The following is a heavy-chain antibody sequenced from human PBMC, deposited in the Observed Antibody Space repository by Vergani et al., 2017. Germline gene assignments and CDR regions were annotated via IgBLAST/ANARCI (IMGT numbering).Heavy chain of an antibody. Sequence: EVQLEESGGGLVLPGRSLRLSCVASGFTSAGCAMHWVRQAPGKGLEWVLGISWNSNSIGYADSVKGRFTISRDNAKNSLYLQMNSLRAEDTALYYCAKDLGTSSGGGWFDPWGQGTLVTVSS. V-gene: IGHV3-9*02. J-gene: IGHJ5*02. D-gene: IGHD6-6*01. CDR1: GFTSAGCA. CDR2: ISWNSNSI. CDR3: AKDLGTSSGGGWFDP.